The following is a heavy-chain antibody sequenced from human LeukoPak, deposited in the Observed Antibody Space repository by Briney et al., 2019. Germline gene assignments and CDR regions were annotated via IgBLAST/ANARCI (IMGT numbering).Heavy chain of an antibody. CDR2: KSKIEGGTI. J-gene: IGHJ4*02. CDR3: TTRRQDGW. CDR1: GFTFSDAW. D-gene: IGHD2-15*01. Sequence: PGGSLRLSCAASGFTFSDAWMSWVRQAPGKGLEWVGRKSKIEGGTIDYGAPVKGRFTISRDDSRNTLYLQMNSLKTEDTAVYYCTTRRQDGWWGKGTPVTVS. V-gene: IGHV3-15*01.